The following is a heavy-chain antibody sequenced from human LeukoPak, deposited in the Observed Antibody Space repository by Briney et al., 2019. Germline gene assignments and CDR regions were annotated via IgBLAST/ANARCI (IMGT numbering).Heavy chain of an antibody. D-gene: IGHD3-22*01. CDR2: ISWNGGSI. CDR1: GFTFANYA. CDR3: AKGDYYDGSGPIDY. V-gene: IGHV3-9*01. Sequence: GGSLRLAWAAYGFTFANYAMHWVRQAPGKGLEWVSGISWNGGSIGYADSVKGRFTISRDTAKNSLYRQVNSLRAEDTAFYYCAKGDYYDGSGPIDYWGQGTLVTVSS. J-gene: IGHJ4*02.